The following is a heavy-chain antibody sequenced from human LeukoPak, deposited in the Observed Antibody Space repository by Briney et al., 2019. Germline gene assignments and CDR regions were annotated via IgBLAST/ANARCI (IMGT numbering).Heavy chain of an antibody. CDR3: ARDSDVHCSGGSCTNFDY. CDR2: ISSSSSYI. V-gene: IGHV3-21*01. J-gene: IGHJ4*02. D-gene: IGHD2-15*01. CDR1: GFTLSSYS. Sequence: GGSLRLSCVASGFTLSSYSMNWVRQAPGKGLEWVSSISSSSSYIYYADSVKGRFTISRDNAKKSLHLQMNSLRAEDTAIYYCARDSDVHCSGGSCTNFDYWGQGTLVTASS.